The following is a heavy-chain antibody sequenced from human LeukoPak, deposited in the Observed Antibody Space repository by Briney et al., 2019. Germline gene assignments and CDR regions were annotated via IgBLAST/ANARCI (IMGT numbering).Heavy chain of an antibody. CDR2: MSSDGRKE. CDR1: GFTFSSFA. V-gene: IGHV3-30*01. D-gene: IGHD2-21*02. CDR3: SRDGDVTGETFDY. J-gene: IGHJ4*02. Sequence: GGSLRLSCAASGFTFSSFAMHWVRQAPGKGLEWVAVMSSDGRKENYADSVKGRFIISRDNSKGTLFLQMTSLRPEDTAVYYCSRDGDVTGETFDYWGQGTLVTVSS.